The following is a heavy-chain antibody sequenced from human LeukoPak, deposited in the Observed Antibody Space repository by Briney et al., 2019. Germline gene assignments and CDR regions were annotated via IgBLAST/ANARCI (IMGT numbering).Heavy chain of an antibody. J-gene: IGHJ6*02. CDR2: ISGGGGSI. CDR1: GFTFSSYA. D-gene: IGHD4-17*01. CDR3: ARVRYGELDV. V-gene: IGHV3-23*01. Sequence: GGSLRLSCAAPGFTFSSYAMSWVRQAPGKGLEWVSTISGGGGSIYYADSVRGRFTISRDNSKSTLYLQMNSLRAEDTAVYYCARVRYGELDVWGQGTTVTVSS.